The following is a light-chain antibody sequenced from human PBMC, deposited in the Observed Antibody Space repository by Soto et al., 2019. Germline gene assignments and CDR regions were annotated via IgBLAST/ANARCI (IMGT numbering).Light chain of an antibody. CDR2: DAS. CDR3: QQYNSWLWT. V-gene: IGKV3-15*01. Sequence: EVVMTQSPATLSVSPGERATLSCRASESVSRNLAWYQQKPGQAPRLLIYDASTRATGIPARFSGSGSGTEFTLIISSLQSEDSAVYYCQQYNSWLWTFGQGTKVDI. J-gene: IGKJ1*01. CDR1: ESVSRN.